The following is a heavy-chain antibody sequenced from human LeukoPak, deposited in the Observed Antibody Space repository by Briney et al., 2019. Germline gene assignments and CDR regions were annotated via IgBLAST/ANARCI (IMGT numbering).Heavy chain of an antibody. CDR1: GYTFTGYY. CDR3: ARRSRQYSVYKSFDY. Sequence: ASVKVSCKASGYTFTGYYMHWVRQAPGQGLEWMGWINPNSGGTNYAQKFQGRVTMTRDTSIITSYIELTRLRSDDTAVYYCARRSRQYSVYKSFDYWGQGTLVTVSS. J-gene: IGHJ4*02. D-gene: IGHD5/OR15-5a*01. V-gene: IGHV1-2*02. CDR2: INPNSGGT.